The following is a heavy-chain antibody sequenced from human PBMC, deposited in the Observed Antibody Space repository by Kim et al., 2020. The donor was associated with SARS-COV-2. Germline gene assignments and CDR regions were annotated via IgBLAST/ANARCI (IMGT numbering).Heavy chain of an antibody. Sequence: DASTYYADSVKGRFTISRDNSKNTLHLQMNSLRAEDTAVYYCATKGYFDYWGQGTLVTVSS. V-gene: IGHV3-23*01. J-gene: IGHJ4*02. CDR3: ATKGYFDY. CDR2: DAST. D-gene: IGHD6-13*01.